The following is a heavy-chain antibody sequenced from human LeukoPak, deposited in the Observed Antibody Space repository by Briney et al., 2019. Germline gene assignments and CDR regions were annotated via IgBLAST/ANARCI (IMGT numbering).Heavy chain of an antibody. CDR3: ARVKSRIAVAGTGFDY. CDR1: GYTFTGYY. V-gene: IGHV1-2*02. J-gene: IGHJ4*02. D-gene: IGHD6-19*01. Sequence: ASVKVSCKASGYTFTGYYMHWVRQAPGQGLEWVGWINPNSGGTNYAQKFQVRVTMTRDTSISTAYMELSRLRSDDTVVYYCARVKSRIAVAGTGFDYWGQGTLVTVSS. CDR2: INPNSGGT.